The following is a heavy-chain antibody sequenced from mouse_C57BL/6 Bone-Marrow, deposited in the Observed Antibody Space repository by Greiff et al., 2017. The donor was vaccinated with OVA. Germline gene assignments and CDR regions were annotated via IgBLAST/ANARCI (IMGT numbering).Heavy chain of an antibody. CDR2: INPNNGGT. CDR1: GYTFTDYN. D-gene: IGHD1-1*01. CDR3: ARGDYYGCRYYFDY. V-gene: IGHV1-18*01. Sequence: VQLQQSGPELVKPGASVKIPCKASGYTFTDYNMDWVKQSHGKSLEWIGDINPNNGGTIYNQKFKGKATLTVDKSSSTAYMELRSLTSEDTAVYYCARGDYYGCRYYFDYWGQGTTLTVSS. J-gene: IGHJ2*01.